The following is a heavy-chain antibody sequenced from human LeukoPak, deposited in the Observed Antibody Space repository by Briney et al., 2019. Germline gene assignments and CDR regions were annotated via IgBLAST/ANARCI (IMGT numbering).Heavy chain of an antibody. J-gene: IGHJ4*02. CDR3: ARAVADDY. V-gene: IGHV3-23*01. CDR2: ISGSGNRT. D-gene: IGHD6-19*01. CDR1: GFTFSSYA. Sequence: PGGSLRLSCAASGFTFSSYAMSWVRQAPGKGLEWVSSISGSGNRTYYADSVKGRFTISRDNAKNTLYLQMNSLRAEDTAVYYCARAVADDYWGQGTLVTVSS.